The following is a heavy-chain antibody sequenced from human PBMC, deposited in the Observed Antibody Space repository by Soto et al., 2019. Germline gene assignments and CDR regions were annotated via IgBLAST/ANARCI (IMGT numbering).Heavy chain of an antibody. J-gene: IGHJ1*01. CDR1: GFIFTNYS. D-gene: IGHD3-10*02. CDR3: ARDSRSGRFVHFFQL. Sequence: GGSLRLSCAVSGFIFTNYSMVWVRLAPGKGLEWVASISSGSGSIFYADPVKGRFTVSRDNAKNTLYLQMNNLRADDTAVYFCARDSRSGRFVHFFQLWGQGTQVTVSS. CDR2: ISSGSGSI. V-gene: IGHV3-21*01.